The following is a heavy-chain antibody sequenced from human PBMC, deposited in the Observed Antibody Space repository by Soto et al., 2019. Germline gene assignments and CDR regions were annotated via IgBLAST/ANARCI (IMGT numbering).Heavy chain of an antibody. CDR2: IWFDGSNR. CDR3: ARGLRGISFYAIDV. D-gene: IGHD3-3*02. CDR1: EFIFNIYG. Sequence: QVQLVESGGGVVQPGNSLRLSCAASEFIFNIYGMHWVRQAPGKGLERVAAIWFDGSNRYFADSVEGRFTISRDNSKNTLYLDVNSLRAEDTAVYFCARGLRGISFYAIDVWGQGTAVIVSS. V-gene: IGHV3-33*01. J-gene: IGHJ6*02.